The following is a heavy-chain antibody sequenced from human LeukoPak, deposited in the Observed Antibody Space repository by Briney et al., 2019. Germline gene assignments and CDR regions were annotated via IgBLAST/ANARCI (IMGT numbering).Heavy chain of an antibody. CDR1: GYTFTGHY. CDR3: ARDRNIVATISLSFLSY. V-gene: IGHV1-2*02. J-gene: IGHJ4*02. D-gene: IGHD5-12*01. Sequence: ASVKVSCKASGYTFTGHYMHWVRQAPGQGLEWMGWINPNSGGTNYAQKFQGRVTMTRDTSISTAYMELSRLRSDDTAVYYCARDRNIVATISLSFLSYWGQGTLVTVSS. CDR2: INPNSGGT.